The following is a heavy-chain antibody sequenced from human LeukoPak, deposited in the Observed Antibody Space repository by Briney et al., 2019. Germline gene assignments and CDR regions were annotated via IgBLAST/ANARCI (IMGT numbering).Heavy chain of an antibody. CDR2: ISAYNGNT. CDR1: GYTFTSYG. D-gene: IGHD6-13*01. Sequence: ASVKVSCKASGYTFTSYGISWVRQAPGQGLEWMGWISAYNGNTNYAQKLQGRVTMTTDTSTSTAYMELRSLRSDDTAVYYCAREWDIAAAGTDFDYWGQGTLVTVPS. V-gene: IGHV1-18*01. J-gene: IGHJ4*02. CDR3: AREWDIAAAGTDFDY.